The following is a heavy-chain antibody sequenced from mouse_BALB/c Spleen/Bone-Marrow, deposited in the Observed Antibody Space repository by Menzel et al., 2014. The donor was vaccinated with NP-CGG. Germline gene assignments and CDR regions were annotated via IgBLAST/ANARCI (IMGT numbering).Heavy chain of an antibody. CDR2: IDPRSGGT. D-gene: IGHD1-1*01. Sequence: QVQLQQSGVELVRPGTSVKASCKASGYAFTNYLIEWVKQRPGQGLEWIGVIDPRSGGTDYNEKFKGKAPLTADKSSSTAYMQLNSLTSGDSAVYFCTRGGITTVVPYSMDYWDQGTSITVSS. J-gene: IGHJ4*01. CDR1: GYAFTNYL. V-gene: IGHV1-54*03. CDR3: TRGGITTVVPYSMDY.